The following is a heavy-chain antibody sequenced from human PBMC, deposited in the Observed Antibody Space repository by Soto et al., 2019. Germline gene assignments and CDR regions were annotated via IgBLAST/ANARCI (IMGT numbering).Heavy chain of an antibody. CDR1: GLTVSHNY. CDR2: LYSEETT. V-gene: IGHV3-53*01. CDR3: LSPRPSGNNYGMDV. D-gene: IGHD3-10*01. Sequence: GGSLRRSCVASGLTVSHNYMAWVSQAPEMGREWVSILYSEETTSYADSVTGRCTMSRDSSKKAMVLQMDSLRAEDTDVYYCLSPRPSGNNYGMDVWGQGTTVTVSS. J-gene: IGHJ6*02.